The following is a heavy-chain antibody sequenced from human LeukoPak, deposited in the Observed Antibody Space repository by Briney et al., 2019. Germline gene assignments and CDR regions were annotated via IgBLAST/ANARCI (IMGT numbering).Heavy chain of an antibody. D-gene: IGHD4-17*01. Sequence: GGSLRLSCAASGFTFSDYYMSWIRQAPGKGLEWISFIGSSSSYTNYADSVKGRFTISRDNTKNSLYLQMNNLRAEDTAVYYCARGGADYVIGYWGQGTLVTVSS. V-gene: IGHV3-11*06. CDR3: ARGGADYVIGY. CDR1: GFTFSDYY. J-gene: IGHJ4*02. CDR2: IGSSSSYT.